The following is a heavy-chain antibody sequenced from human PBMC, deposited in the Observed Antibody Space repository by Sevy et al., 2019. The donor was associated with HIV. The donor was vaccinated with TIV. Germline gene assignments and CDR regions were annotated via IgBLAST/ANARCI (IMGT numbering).Heavy chain of an antibody. D-gene: IGHD2-21*02. J-gene: IGHJ4*02. CDR3: TRSAAEAKNFYCGGDCYSDY. CDR2: INPNSGGT. V-gene: IGHV1-2*02. CDR1: GYTFTGYY. Sequence: ASVKVSCKASGYTFTGYYLHWVRQAPGQGLEWMGWINPNSGGTNYAPKFQGRVTMTRDTFISTASMELSRLRSDDTAVYYCTRSAAEAKNFYCGGDCYSDYWGQGTLVTVSS.